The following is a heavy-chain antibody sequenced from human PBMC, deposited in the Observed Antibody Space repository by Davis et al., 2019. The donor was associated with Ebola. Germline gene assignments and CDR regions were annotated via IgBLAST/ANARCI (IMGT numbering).Heavy chain of an antibody. CDR1: GDSINNYY. CDR3: AGTTVTANNYYYYGMDV. J-gene: IGHJ6*02. CDR2: TYSSWST. D-gene: IGHD4-17*01. V-gene: IGHV4-59*01. Sequence: SETLSLTCTVSGDSINNYYWSWVRLAPGTGLKWNGYTYSSWSTNYNPSLKSRVTILISTSKNQFSLKLISVTAADTAFYYFAGTTVTANNYYYYGMDVWGQGTTVTVSS.